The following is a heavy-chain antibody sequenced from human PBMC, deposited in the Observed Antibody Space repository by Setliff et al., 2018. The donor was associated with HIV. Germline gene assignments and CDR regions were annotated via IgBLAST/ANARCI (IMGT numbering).Heavy chain of an antibody. Sequence: GGSLRLSCAASGFSFTDAWMSWVRQAPGKGLEWVGRIRANTDGGTTEYGVPVKGRFSISRDDSKNMLYLQMSSLKTEDTAVYYCTTQSPGATVASNYWGQGTLVTVSS. CDR2: IRANTDGGTT. V-gene: IGHV3-15*01. D-gene: IGHD2-21*02. J-gene: IGHJ4*02. CDR1: GFSFTDAW. CDR3: TTQSPGATVASNY.